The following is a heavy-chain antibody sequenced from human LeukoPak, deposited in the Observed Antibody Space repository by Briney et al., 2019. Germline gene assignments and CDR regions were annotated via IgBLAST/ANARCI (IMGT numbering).Heavy chain of an antibody. CDR3: ARHMEQNYYDSSGYYYGDAFDI. CDR1: GGSISSYY. V-gene: IGHV4-59*08. Sequence: NPSETLSLTCTVSGGSISSYYWSWIRQPPGKGLEWIGYIYYSGSTNYNPSLKSRVTISVDTSKNQFSLKLSSVTAADTAVYYCARHMEQNYYDSSGYYYGDAFDIWGQGTMVTVSS. J-gene: IGHJ3*02. D-gene: IGHD3-22*01. CDR2: IYYSGST.